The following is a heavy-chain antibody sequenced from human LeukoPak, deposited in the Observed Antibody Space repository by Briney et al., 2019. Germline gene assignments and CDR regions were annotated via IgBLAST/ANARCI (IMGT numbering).Heavy chain of an antibody. CDR2: IYHSGGT. V-gene: IGHV4-30-2*01. CDR3: ARGPPPDFDY. Sequence: SETLSHTCAVSGGSISTGGYSWSWIRQPPGKGLEWLGYIYHSGGTYSNPSLKSRVTISVDRSKNQFSLKLSSVTAADTAVYYCARGPPPDFDYWGRGTLVTVSS. J-gene: IGHJ4*02. CDR1: GGSISTGGYS.